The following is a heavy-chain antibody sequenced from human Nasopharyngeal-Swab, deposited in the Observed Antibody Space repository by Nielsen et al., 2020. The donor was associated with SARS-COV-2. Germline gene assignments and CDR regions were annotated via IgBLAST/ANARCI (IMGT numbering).Heavy chain of an antibody. CDR2: IKSKTDGGTT. V-gene: IGHV3-15*01. CDR1: GFTFSSYW. J-gene: IGHJ6*03. D-gene: IGHD5-18*01. CDR3: TTGRGYSYGYYYYYMDV. Sequence: GGSLRLSCAASGFTFSSYWMHWVRQAPGKGLEWVGRIKSKTDGGTTDYAAPVKGRFTISRDDSKNTLYLQMNSLKTEDTAVYYCTTGRGYSYGYYYYYMDVWGKGTTVTVSS.